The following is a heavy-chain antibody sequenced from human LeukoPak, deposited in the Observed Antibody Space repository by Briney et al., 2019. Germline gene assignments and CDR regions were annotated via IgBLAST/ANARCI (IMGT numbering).Heavy chain of an antibody. J-gene: IGHJ6*03. CDR1: GYSISSGYY. CDR2: IYHSGST. CDR3: VRVPYYYYYYMDV. Sequence: SETLSLTCTVSGYSISSGYYWGWIRQPPGRGLEWFGTIYHSGSTYYNPSLKSRVTISVDTSKNQFSLRLNSVTAADTAVYYCVRVPYYYYYYMDVWGKGTTVTVSS. V-gene: IGHV4-38-2*02.